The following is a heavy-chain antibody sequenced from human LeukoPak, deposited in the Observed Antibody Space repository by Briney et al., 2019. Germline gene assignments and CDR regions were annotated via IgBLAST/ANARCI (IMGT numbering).Heavy chain of an antibody. D-gene: IGHD2-15*01. J-gene: IGHJ5*02. CDR3: AREPRLLRNWFDP. Sequence: SETLSLTCTVSAGSISSGNYYRSWIRQPAGKGLEWIGRIYTSGSTNYNPSLKSRVTISVDTSKNRFSLKLSSVTAADTAVYYCAREPRLLRNWFDPWGQGTLVTVSS. V-gene: IGHV4-61*02. CDR1: AGSISSGNYY. CDR2: IYTSGST.